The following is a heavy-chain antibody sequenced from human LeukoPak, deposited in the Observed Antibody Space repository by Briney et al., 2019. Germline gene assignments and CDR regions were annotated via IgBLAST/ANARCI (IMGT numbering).Heavy chain of an antibody. CDR3: AKHLLEIAVAAYSFDY. Sequence: PGGSLRLSCAASGFTFSSYGMSWVRQAPGKGLEWVSSIVASGGTTYYADSVKGRFTISRDNSRNTVHLQMNSLRAEDTAVYYCAKHLLEIAVAAYSFDYWGQGTLVTVSS. V-gene: IGHV3-23*01. CDR1: GFTFSSYG. D-gene: IGHD6-19*01. CDR2: IVASGGTT. J-gene: IGHJ4*02.